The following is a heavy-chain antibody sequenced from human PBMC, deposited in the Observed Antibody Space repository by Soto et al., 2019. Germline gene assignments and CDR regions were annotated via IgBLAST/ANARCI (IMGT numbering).Heavy chain of an antibody. Sequence: QVQLVQSGAEVKKPGSSVKVSCKASGGTFSTYSISWVRQAPGQGLEWMGGSPPIFGTSKYAQNFQGRVTITADESTSTAYVERSSMRSDDTAVYYCARAGRYPKSSYCSGMDVSGPGTTVTVSS. CDR2: SPPIFGTS. CDR3: ARAGRYPKSSYCSGMDV. D-gene: IGHD1-20*01. V-gene: IGHV1-69*01. J-gene: IGHJ6*02. CDR1: GGTFSTYS.